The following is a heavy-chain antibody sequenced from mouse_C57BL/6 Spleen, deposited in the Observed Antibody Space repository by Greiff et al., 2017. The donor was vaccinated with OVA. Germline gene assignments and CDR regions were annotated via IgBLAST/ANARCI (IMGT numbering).Heavy chain of an antibody. CDR1: GFSLTSYG. CDR3: DKTDYGRSYGECAY. V-gene: IGHV2-4*01. D-gene: IGHD1-1*01. Sequence: VKLVESGPGLVQPSQSLSITCTVSGFSLTSYGVHWVRQPPGKGLEWLGVIWRGGSTDYNAAFISSLRISKDNSKSQVFFKKINLQSNDTAIYYGDKTDYGRSYGECAYWGQGTLVTVSA. CDR2: IWRGGST. J-gene: IGHJ3*01.